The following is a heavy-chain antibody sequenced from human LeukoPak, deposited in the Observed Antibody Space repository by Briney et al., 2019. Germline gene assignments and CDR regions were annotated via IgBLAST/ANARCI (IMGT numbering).Heavy chain of an antibody. D-gene: IGHD3-10*01. Sequence: SQTLSLTCTVSGGSISSGGYYWSWIRQHPGKGLEWIGYIYYSGSSYYNPSLKSRVTISVDTSKDQFSLKLSSVTAADTAVYYCARLGMSSGHFDYWGQGTLVTVSS. J-gene: IGHJ4*02. CDR3: ARLGMSSGHFDY. CDR2: IYYSGSS. V-gene: IGHV4-31*03. CDR1: GGSISSGGYY.